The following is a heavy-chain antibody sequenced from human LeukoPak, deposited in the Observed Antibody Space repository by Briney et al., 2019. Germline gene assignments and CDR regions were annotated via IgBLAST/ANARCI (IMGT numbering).Heavy chain of an antibody. CDR1: GYTFTSYG. CDR3: ARDLKTGITMVRGVIIAH. D-gene: IGHD3-10*01. Sequence: ASVKVSCKASGYTFTSYGISWVRQAPGQGLEWMGWISAYNGNTNYAQKLQGRVTMTTDTSTSTAYMELRSLRSDDTAVYYCARDLKTGITMVRGVIIAHWGQGTLVTVSS. V-gene: IGHV1-18*01. CDR2: ISAYNGNT. J-gene: IGHJ5*02.